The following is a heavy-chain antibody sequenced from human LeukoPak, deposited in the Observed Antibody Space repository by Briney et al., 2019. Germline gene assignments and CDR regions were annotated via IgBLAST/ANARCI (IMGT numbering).Heavy chain of an antibody. CDR3: ASLNMVRGVIIRYDAFDI. V-gene: IGHV3-30*04. J-gene: IGHJ3*02. D-gene: IGHD3-10*01. CDR1: GFTFSSYA. CDR2: ISYDGSNK. Sequence: QPGRSLRLSCAASGFTFSSYAMHWVRQAPGKGLEWVAVISYDGSNKYYADSVKGRFTISRDNAKNSLYLQMNSLRAEDTAVYYCASLNMVRGVIIRYDAFDIWGQGTMVTVSS.